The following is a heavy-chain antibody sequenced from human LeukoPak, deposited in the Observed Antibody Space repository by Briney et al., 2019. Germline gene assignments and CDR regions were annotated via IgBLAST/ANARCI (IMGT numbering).Heavy chain of an antibody. J-gene: IGHJ5*02. CDR1: GYTFTSYY. D-gene: IGHD1-7*01. Sequence: ASVKVSCKASGYTFTSYYMHWVRQAPGQGLEWMGWINPNSGSTNYAQKFQGRVTMTRDTSISTAYMELSRLRSDDTAVYYCGRVRRNYQSAWFDPWGQGTLVTVSS. V-gene: IGHV1-2*02. CDR2: INPNSGST. CDR3: GRVRRNYQSAWFDP.